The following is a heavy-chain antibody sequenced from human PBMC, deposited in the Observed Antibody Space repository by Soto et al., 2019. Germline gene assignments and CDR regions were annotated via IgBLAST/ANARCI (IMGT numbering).Heavy chain of an antibody. CDR2: IHRRGTST. Sequence: GGSLRLSCTAYGFTFNTYNMNWVRQAPGQGLEWVANIHRRGTSTHYVDSVRGRFSTSRDNTRNSFYLNMDSLRVGDTATYYCVRGTPTPGLDIRGRGTTVTVSS. V-gene: IGHV3-7*03. J-gene: IGHJ6*02. D-gene: IGHD1-1*01. CDR3: VRGTPTPGLDI. CDR1: GFTFNTYN.